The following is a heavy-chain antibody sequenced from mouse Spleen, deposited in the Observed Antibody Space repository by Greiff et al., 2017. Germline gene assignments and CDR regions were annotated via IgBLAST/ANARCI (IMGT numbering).Heavy chain of an antibody. V-gene: IGHV1-76*01. D-gene: IGHD2-4*01. J-gene: IGHJ4*01. CDR1: GYTFTDYY. Sequence: VQLQQSGAELVRPGASVKLSCKASGYTFTDYYINWVKQRPGQGLEWIARIYPGSGNTYYNEKFKGKATLTAEKSSSTAYMQISSLTSEDSAVYFCARGAMITAPYYAMDYWGQGTSVTVSS. CDR2: IYPGSGNT. CDR3: ARGAMITAPYYAMDY.